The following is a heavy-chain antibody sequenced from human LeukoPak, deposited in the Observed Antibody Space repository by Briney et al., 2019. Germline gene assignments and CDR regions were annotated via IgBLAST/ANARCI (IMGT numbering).Heavy chain of an antibody. J-gene: IGHJ4*02. CDR1: GFTFSSEW. CDR3: ARRYDLGY. CDR2: IDGNGRTT. D-gene: IGHD2-2*01. Sequence: GGSLRLSCAASGFTFSSEWMHWVRQAPGRGLVWISHIDGNGRTTNYGDSVRGRFTISRDNSKNTLYLQMNSLRAEDTAVYYCARRYDLGYWGQGTLVTVSS. V-gene: IGHV3-74*01.